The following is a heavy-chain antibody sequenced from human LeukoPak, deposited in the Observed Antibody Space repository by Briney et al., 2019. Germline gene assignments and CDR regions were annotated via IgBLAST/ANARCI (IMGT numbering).Heavy chain of an antibody. CDR3: ARELPGLEMAFDI. J-gene: IGHJ3*02. D-gene: IGHD1-1*01. CDR2: IKQDGSEK. CDR1: GFTFSSYA. V-gene: IGHV3-7*01. Sequence: GGSLRLSCAASGFTFSSYAMSWVRQAPGKGLEWVANIKQDGSEKYYVDSVKGRFTISRDNAKNSLYLQMNSLRAEDTAVHYCARELPGLEMAFDIWGQGTMVTVSS.